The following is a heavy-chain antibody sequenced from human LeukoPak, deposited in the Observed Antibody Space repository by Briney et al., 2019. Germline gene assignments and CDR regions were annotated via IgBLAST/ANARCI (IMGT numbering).Heavy chain of an antibody. CDR1: GFNFSSYA. D-gene: IGHD1-1*01. V-gene: IGHV3-23*01. CDR2: IRAGGGDT. J-gene: IGHJ3*02. CDR3: ARVFYAVAGTTDAFDI. Sequence: PGGSLRLSCTASGFNFSSYAMTWVRQAPGKGLDWVSTIRAGGGDTFYSDSVKGRFTISRDNAKNSLYLQMNSLRAEDTAVYYCARVFYAVAGTTDAFDIWGQGTMVTVSS.